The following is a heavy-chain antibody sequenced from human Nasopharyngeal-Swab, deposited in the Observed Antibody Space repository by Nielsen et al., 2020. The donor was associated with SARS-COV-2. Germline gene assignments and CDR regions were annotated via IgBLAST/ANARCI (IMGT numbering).Heavy chain of an antibody. V-gene: IGHV3-30*18. CDR1: GFTFKNYG. CDR2: ISFDGSDK. D-gene: IGHD5-18*01. J-gene: IGHJ4*02. CDR3: AKDGGVGYSYSDY. Sequence: GGSLRLSCEASGFTFKNYGMHWVRQAPGKGLEWVAIISFDGSDKAYADSVKGRFTVSRDNYKNTLFLHMNSLRAEDTAVYYCAKDGGVGYSYSDYWGQGTQVTVSS.